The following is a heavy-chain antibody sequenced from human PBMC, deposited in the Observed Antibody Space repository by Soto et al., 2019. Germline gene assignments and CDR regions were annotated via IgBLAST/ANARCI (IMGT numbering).Heavy chain of an antibody. V-gene: IGHV3-53*01. CDR3: AKEGIGGIFGAGGFDP. CDR1: GFIVSDTY. D-gene: IGHD3-3*01. J-gene: IGHJ5*02. Sequence: EVQLVESGGGVVQPGGSLRLSYAASGFIVSDTYMNWVRQAPGKGLEWVSVIYRGGDTYYADSVKGRFTISRDNSTVYLQMNNLRAEDTAMYYCAKEGIGGIFGAGGFDPWGQGTLVTVSS. CDR2: IYRGGDT.